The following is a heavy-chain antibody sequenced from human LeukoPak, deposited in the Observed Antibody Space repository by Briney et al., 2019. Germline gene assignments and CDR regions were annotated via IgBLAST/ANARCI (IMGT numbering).Heavy chain of an antibody. CDR1: GFTFSSYN. D-gene: IGHD6-6*01. CDR2: ITSSSSTI. Sequence: GGSLRLSGAASGFTFSSYNVNWVRQAPGKGLEWVSYITSSSSTIYYADSVKGRFTISRDNAKNSLYLQMNSLRDEDTAVYYCAREYSSSSGSVSDYWGQGTPVTVSS. CDR3: AREYSSSSGSVSDY. J-gene: IGHJ4*02. V-gene: IGHV3-48*02.